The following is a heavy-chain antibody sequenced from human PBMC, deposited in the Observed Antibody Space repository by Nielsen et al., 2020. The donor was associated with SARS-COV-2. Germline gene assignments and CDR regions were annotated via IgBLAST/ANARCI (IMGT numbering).Heavy chain of an antibody. CDR1: GFTFDDYG. J-gene: IGHJ5*02. V-gene: IGHV3-20*01. Sequence: GESLKIPCAASGFTFDDYGMSWVRQAPGKGLEWVSGINWNGGSTGYADSVKGRFTISRDNAKNSLYLQMNSLRAEDTALYHCARDKSQYDFWSGYLGFDPWGQGTLVTVSS. CDR3: ARDKSQYDFWSGYLGFDP. CDR2: INWNGGST. D-gene: IGHD3-3*01.